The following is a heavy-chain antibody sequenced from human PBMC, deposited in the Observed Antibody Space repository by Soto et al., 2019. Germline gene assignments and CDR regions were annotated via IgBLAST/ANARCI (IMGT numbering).Heavy chain of an antibody. V-gene: IGHV3-30*18. CDR2: ISYDGSNK. D-gene: IGHD4-4*01. CDR3: VKAATVRVAHHFDS. CDR1: GLTFRRYG. Sequence: PRGPLRLSWAASGLTFRRYGMHWVRQAPGKGLEWVAVISYDGSNKYYAESVKGRFTISRDNSENTVTLQMNSLRPEDTGTYYCVKAATVRVAHHFDSWGQGTVVTVSS. J-gene: IGHJ4*02.